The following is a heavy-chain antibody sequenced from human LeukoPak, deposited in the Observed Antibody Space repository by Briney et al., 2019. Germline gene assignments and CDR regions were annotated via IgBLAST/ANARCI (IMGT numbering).Heavy chain of an antibody. CDR1: GGSFSGYY. D-gene: IGHD3-10*01. V-gene: IGHV4-34*01. CDR2: INHSGST. CDR3: ARESAGSGVDV. J-gene: IGHJ6*02. Sequence: SETLSLTCAVYGGSFSGYYWSWIRQPPGKGLEWIGEINHSGSTNYNPSLKSRVTISVDTSKNQFSLKLSSVTAADTAVYYCARESAGSGVDVWGQGTTVTVSS.